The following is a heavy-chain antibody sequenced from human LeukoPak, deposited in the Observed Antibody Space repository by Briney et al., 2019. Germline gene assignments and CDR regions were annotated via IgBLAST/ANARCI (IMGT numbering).Heavy chain of an antibody. CDR3: AKSAYYDASGYYREYYFDY. D-gene: IGHD3-22*01. V-gene: IGHV3-23*01. CDR2: ISGSGGST. Sequence: GGSLRLSCAASGFTFSNYAMSWVRQAPGKGLEWVSSISGSGGSTHYADSVKGRFTISRDKTKNTLYLQMNSLRAEDTAVYYCAKSAYYDASGYYREYYFDYWGQGTLVTVSS. J-gene: IGHJ4*02. CDR1: GFTFSNYA.